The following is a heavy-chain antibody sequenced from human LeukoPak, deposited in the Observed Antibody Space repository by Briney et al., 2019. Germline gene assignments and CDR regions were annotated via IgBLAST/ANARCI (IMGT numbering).Heavy chain of an antibody. Sequence: GESLKISCKGSGYSFTTYWIGWVRQMPGKGLEWMGIIYPGDSDTRYSPSFQGQVTISADKSISTAYLQWSSLKASDTAMYYCARCRYSSGWNSRAFDIWGQGTMVTVPS. V-gene: IGHV5-51*01. D-gene: IGHD6-19*01. J-gene: IGHJ3*02. CDR2: IYPGDSDT. CDR3: ARCRYSSGWNSRAFDI. CDR1: GYSFTTYW.